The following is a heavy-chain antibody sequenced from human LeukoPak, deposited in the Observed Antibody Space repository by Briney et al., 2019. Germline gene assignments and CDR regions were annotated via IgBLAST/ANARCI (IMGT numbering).Heavy chain of an antibody. D-gene: IGHD1-26*01. J-gene: IGHJ5*02. CDR1: GGSIRTYF. Sequence: PSETLSLTCNVSGGSIRTYFWSWIRQPAAKGLEWIGRIYKSGSTNYNPSLKSRVTMSVETSKNQFSLKLNSVTAADTAVYYCARGRGGTGRWFDPWGQGTLVTVSS. CDR3: ARGRGGTGRWFDP. V-gene: IGHV4-4*07. CDR2: IYKSGST.